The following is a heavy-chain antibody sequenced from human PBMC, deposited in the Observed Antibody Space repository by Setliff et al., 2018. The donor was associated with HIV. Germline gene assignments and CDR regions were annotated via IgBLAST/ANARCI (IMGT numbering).Heavy chain of an antibody. V-gene: IGHV4-59*11. J-gene: IGHJ3*02. CDR3: ARYKCINFACVGFDI. CDR2: IHYSGIT. CDR1: RDSINGHW. D-gene: IGHD3-9*01. Sequence: SETLSLTCTVSRDSINGHWWSWIRQPPGKGLEWTGSIHYSGITHYNPSLKSRLTMSVDTSKNQVSLKLTSVTAADTAVYYCARYKCINFACVGFDIWGQGIVVTVSS.